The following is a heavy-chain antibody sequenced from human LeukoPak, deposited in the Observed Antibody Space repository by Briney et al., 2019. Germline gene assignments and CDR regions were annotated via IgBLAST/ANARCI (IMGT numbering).Heavy chain of an antibody. V-gene: IGHV4-59*01. D-gene: IGHD2-15*01. CDR3: ARGFCSGGSRYRTFFDY. CDR2: VYYTGST. J-gene: IGHJ4*02. Sequence: SETLSLTCTVSGGSISSYYWSWIRQPPGKGLEWIGYVYYTGSTNYNSSLKSRVTISVDTSKNQFSLKLSSVTAADTAVYYCARGFCSGGSRYRTFFDYWGQGTLVTVSS. CDR1: GGSISSYY.